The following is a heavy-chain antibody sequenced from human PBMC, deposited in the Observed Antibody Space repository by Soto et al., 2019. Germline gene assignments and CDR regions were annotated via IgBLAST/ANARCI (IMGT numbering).Heavy chain of an antibody. CDR1: GGSVSSGSYY. CDR3: ATAPGYDYYGMDV. J-gene: IGHJ6*02. Sequence: QVQLQESGPGLVKPSETLSLTCTVSGGSVSSGSYYWSWIRQPPGKGLEWIGYIYYSGSTNYNPSLKSRGTIAVDTSKHQVSLKLSAVTAADTAVYYYATAPGYDYYGMDVWGQGTTVTVSS. CDR2: IYYSGST. D-gene: IGHD3-10*01. V-gene: IGHV4-61*01.